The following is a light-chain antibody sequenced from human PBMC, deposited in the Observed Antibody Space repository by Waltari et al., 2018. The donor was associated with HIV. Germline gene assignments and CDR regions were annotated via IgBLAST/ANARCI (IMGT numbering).Light chain of an antibody. CDR2: GNN. V-gene: IGLV1-40*01. CDR3: QSYDSSLSGPSWV. Sequence: QSVLTQPPSVSGAPGQRVTISCPGSSSNIGAGYDVHWYQQLPGTAPKLLIHGNNNRPSGVPDQFSGSKSGTSASLAITGLQAEDEADYYCQSYDSSLSGPSWVFGGGTKLTVL. CDR1: SSNIGAGYD. J-gene: IGLJ3*02.